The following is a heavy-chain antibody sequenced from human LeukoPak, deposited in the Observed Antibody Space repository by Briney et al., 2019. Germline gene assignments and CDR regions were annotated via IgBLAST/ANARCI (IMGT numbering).Heavy chain of an antibody. CDR1: GFTFSSYA. V-gene: IGHV3-23*01. J-gene: IGHJ4*02. CDR3: ATNIVVVVAATGEFDY. D-gene: IGHD2-15*01. CDR2: ISGSGGST. Sequence: GSLRLSCAASGFTFSSYAMSWVRQAPGKGLEWVSAISGSGGSTYYADSVKGRFTISRDNSKNTLYLQMNSLRAEDTAVYYCATNIVVVVAATGEFDYWGQGTLVTVSS.